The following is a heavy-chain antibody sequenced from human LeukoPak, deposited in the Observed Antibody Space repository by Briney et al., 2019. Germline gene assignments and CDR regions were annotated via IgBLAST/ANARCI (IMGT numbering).Heavy chain of an antibody. Sequence: ASVKVSCKASGYTFTSFGISWVRQAPGHGLEWMGWTSAYNGKTNYAQKIQGRVTMTTDTSTSTAYMELRSLRSDDTVVYYCARDPKVATRNYYYYYGMDVWGQGTTVTVSS. V-gene: IGHV1-18*01. J-gene: IGHJ6*02. CDR3: ARDPKVATRNYYYYYGMDV. D-gene: IGHD5-12*01. CDR2: TSAYNGKT. CDR1: GYTFTSFG.